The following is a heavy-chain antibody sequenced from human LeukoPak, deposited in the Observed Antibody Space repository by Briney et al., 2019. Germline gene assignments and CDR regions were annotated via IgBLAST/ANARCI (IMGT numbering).Heavy chain of an antibody. CDR2: ISSSSSYI. J-gene: IGHJ4*02. D-gene: IGHD3-10*01. CDR3: ARGLTYYGSGKSPY. Sequence: GGSLRLSCAASGFTFSSYSMNWVRQAPGKGLEWVSSISSSSSYIYYADSVKGRFTISRDNAKNSLYLQMNSLRAEDTAVYYCARGLTYYGSGKSPYWGQGTLVTVSS. CDR1: GFTFSSYS. V-gene: IGHV3-21*01.